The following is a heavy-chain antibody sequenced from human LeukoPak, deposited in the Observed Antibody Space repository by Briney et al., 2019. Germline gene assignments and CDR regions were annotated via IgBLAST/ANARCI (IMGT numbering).Heavy chain of an antibody. V-gene: IGHV3-30*18. Sequence: GSLRLSCAASGLTFSNYAMHWVRQDSGRGLDWVAVISHDGINTYYADSVKGRFTISRDNSKNTLYLQVNSLRVEDTAVYYCVKDQREAYRSGWSRDFDYWGQGTLVTVSS. CDR2: ISHDGINT. CDR1: GLTFSNYA. D-gene: IGHD6-19*01. J-gene: IGHJ4*02. CDR3: VKDQREAYRSGWSRDFDY.